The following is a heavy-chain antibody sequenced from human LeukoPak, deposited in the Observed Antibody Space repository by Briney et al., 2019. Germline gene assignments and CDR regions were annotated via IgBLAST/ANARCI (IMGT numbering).Heavy chain of an antibody. V-gene: IGHV3-48*01. CDR2: ISSSSSTI. CDR1: GFTFSSYS. CDR3: ARARYYYDSSGYHYYFDH. D-gene: IGHD3-22*01. Sequence: GGSLRLSCAASGFTFSSYSMNWVRQAPGKGLEWVSYISSSSSTIYYADSVKGRFTISRDNAKNSLYLQMNSLRAEDTAVYYCARARYYYDSSGYHYYFDHWGQGTLVTVSS. J-gene: IGHJ4*02.